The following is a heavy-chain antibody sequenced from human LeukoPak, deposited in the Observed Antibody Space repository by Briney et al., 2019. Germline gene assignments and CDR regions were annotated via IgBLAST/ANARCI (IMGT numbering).Heavy chain of an antibody. CDR1: GFTFSSYA. J-gene: IGHJ4*02. CDR2: IKTKTDGETT. D-gene: IGHD2-2*01. Sequence: GGSLRLSCAASGFTFSSYAMSWVRQAPGKGLEWVGRIKTKTDGETTDYAAPVKGRFTISRDDSKNTVYLQMNSLKTEDTAVYYCTALSVPVDYWGQGTLVTVSS. V-gene: IGHV3-15*01. CDR3: TALSVPVDY.